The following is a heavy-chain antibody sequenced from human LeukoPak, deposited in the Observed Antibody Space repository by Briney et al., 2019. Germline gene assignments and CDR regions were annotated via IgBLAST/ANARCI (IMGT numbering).Heavy chain of an antibody. CDR3: ATGSTPTAFPYDYFGY. D-gene: IGHD3-3*02. V-gene: IGHV1-24*01. Sequence: ASVKVSCKVSGYTLTELSMHWVRQAPGKGLEWMGGFDPEDGETIYAQKFQGRVTMTEDTSTDTAYMELSSLRSEDTAVYYCATGSTPTAFPYDYFGYWGQGTLVTVSS. J-gene: IGHJ4*02. CDR2: FDPEDGET. CDR1: GYTLTELS.